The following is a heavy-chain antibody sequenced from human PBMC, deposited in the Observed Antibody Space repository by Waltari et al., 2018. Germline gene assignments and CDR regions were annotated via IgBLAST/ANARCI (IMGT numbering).Heavy chain of an antibody. J-gene: IGHJ3*02. CDR3: AKTLARFFGDDAFDI. D-gene: IGHD3-3*01. CDR2: IWYDGSNK. CDR1: GFPFSSYG. Sequence: QVQLVESGGGVVQPGRSLRLSFAASGFPFSSYGMPWVRQAPGKGLEWVAVIWYDGSNKYYADSVKGRFTISRDNSKNTLYLQMNSLRAEDTAMYYCAKTLARFFGDDAFDIWGQGTMVTVSS. V-gene: IGHV3-30*18.